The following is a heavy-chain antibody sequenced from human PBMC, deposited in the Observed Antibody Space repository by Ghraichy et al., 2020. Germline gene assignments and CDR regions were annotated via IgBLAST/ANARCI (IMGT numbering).Heavy chain of an antibody. CDR1: GFTFSNAW. V-gene: IGHV3-15*01. CDR3: TTGAYCSSTSCYDAFDI. D-gene: IGHD2-2*01. J-gene: IGHJ3*02. Sequence: LSLTCAASGFTFSNAWMSWVRQAPGKGLEWVGRIKSKTDGGTTDYAAPVKGRFTISRDDSKNTLYLQMNSLKTEDTAVYYCTTGAYCSSTSCYDAFDIWGQGTMVTVSS. CDR2: IKSKTDGGTT.